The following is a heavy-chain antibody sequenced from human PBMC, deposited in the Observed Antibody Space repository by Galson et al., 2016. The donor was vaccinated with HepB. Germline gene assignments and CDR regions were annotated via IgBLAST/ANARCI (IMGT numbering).Heavy chain of an antibody. J-gene: IGHJ4*02. CDR3: AKDRLGLVIDY. V-gene: IGHV3-30*18. CDR1: GFTFRSYG. CDR2: ISNAGSTI. Sequence: SLRLSCAASGFTFRSYGMHWFRQAPGKGLEWMAIISNAGSTISYADSLNARFTISRDNSKNTLFLQMNSLRVEDTAVYYCAKDRLGLVIDYWGQGILVTVSS. D-gene: IGHD3/OR15-3a*01.